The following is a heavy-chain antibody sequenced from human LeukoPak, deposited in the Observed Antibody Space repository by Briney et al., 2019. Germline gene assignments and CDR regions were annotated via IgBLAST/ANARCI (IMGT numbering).Heavy chain of an antibody. V-gene: IGHV3-7*01. CDR2: TKQDGSEK. J-gene: IGHJ4*02. Sequence: EGALRLSSAHSGFTLISYWLSSVCETPGKRLEWVANTKQDGSEKYYVDSVKGRFTISRDNAKNSLYLQMNSLRAEDTAVYYCASIGSSWNFDYWGQGTLATVSS. D-gene: IGHD6-13*01. CDR3: ASIGSSWNFDY. CDR1: GFTLISYW.